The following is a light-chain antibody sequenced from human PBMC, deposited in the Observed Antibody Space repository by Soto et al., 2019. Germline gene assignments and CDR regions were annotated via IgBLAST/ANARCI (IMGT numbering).Light chain of an antibody. V-gene: IGKV3D-20*01. J-gene: IGKJ1*01. CDR1: QSVGSS. Sequence: IVFTQSPATLSLSPGERATLSCRASQSVGSSLGWYQQKPGLAPRLLIYDASNRATGIPDRFSGSGSGTDFTLTISRLEPEDFAVYYCQQYGSSPGTFGQGTKVDIK. CDR3: QQYGSSPGT. CDR2: DAS.